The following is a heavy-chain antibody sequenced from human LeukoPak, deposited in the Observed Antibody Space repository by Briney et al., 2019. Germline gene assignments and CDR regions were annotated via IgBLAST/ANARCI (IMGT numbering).Heavy chain of an antibody. V-gene: IGHV3-7*01. CDR2: IKQDGSET. CDR3: ARRDIAARPGLKFAEYFQH. J-gene: IGHJ1*01. Sequence: GGSLRLSCAASGFTFRSYWMTWVRQAPGKGLEWVANIKQDGSETYYVDSVKGRFTISRDNAKSSLFLQMNSLRAEDTAVYYCARRDIAARPGLKFAEYFQHWGQGTLVTVSS. CDR1: GFTFRSYW. D-gene: IGHD6-6*01.